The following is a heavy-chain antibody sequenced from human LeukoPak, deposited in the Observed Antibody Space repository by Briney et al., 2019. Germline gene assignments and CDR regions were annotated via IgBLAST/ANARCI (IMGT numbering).Heavy chain of an antibody. CDR3: ARRHYYDSSGYYNYYYYYYMDV. CDR1: GGSFSGYY. Sequence: SETLSLTCAVYGGSFSGYYWSWIRQPPGKGLEWIGEINHSGSTNYNPSLKSRVTISVDTSKNQFSLKLSSVTAAGTAVYYCARRHYYDSSGYYNYYYYYYMDVWGKGTTVTVSS. D-gene: IGHD3-22*01. CDR2: INHSGST. J-gene: IGHJ6*03. V-gene: IGHV4-34*01.